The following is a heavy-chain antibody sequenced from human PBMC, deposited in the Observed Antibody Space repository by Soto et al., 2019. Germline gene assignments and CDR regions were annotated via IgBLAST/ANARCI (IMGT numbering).Heavy chain of an antibody. J-gene: IGHJ5*02. CDR3: AKFYSASSAHTYTIGP. CDR2: ISSSGGST. CDR1: GFTFSSYA. D-gene: IGHD2-15*01. V-gene: IGHV3-23*01. Sequence: EVQLLESGGGLVQPGGSLRLSCAASGFTFSSYAMSWVRQAPGKGLEWVSTISSSGGSTHYADSVKGRFTISRDNSKNTLYLQMNSLRAEDTAVYYCAKFYSASSAHTYTIGPWGQGTLVTVSS.